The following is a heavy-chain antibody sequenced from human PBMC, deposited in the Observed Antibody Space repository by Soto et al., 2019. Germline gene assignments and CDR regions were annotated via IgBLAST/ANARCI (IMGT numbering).Heavy chain of an antibody. CDR3: AKRRGAGGHFDY. CDR1: GVTFSRYA. V-gene: IGHV3-23*01. J-gene: IGHJ4*02. D-gene: IGHD2-15*01. Sequence: DVQLLESGGGLVQPEGALRLSCAASGVTFSRYAMGWVRQGPGKGLEWVALVSIGGSTHYADSVRGRFTISRDNSKNTLFLQMNSLTAEDTAVYFCAKRRGAGGHFDYWGQGALVTVSS. CDR2: LVSIGGST.